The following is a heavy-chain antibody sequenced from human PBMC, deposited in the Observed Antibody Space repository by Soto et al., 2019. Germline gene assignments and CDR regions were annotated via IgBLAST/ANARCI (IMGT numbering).Heavy chain of an antibody. Sequence: GSLRLSCAASGFTFSSYAMSWVRQAPGKGLEWVSAISGSGGSTYYADSVKGRFTISRDNSKNTLYLQMNSLRAEDTAVYYCAKSSTASIAVAGTFDYWGQGTLVTVSS. J-gene: IGHJ4*02. CDR1: GFTFSSYA. CDR3: AKSSTASIAVAGTFDY. CDR2: ISGSGGST. D-gene: IGHD6-19*01. V-gene: IGHV3-23*01.